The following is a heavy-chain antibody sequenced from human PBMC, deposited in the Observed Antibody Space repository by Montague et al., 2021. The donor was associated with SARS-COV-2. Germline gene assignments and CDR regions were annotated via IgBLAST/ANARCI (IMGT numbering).Heavy chain of an antibody. J-gene: IGHJ4*02. CDR3: VRYSGWFYFDF. Sequence: CAISGDSVSSNSVAWGWIRQSPSRGLGWLGRTYYRSKWYSDYAPSVRGRLTVNPDASKNEFSLELNYVTPEDTAVYYCVRYSGWFYFDFWGQGTLVTVSS. D-gene: IGHD6-19*01. CDR1: GDSVSSNSVA. V-gene: IGHV6-1*01. CDR2: TYYRSKWYS.